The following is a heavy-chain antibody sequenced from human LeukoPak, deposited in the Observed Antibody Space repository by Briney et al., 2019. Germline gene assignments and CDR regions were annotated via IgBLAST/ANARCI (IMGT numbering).Heavy chain of an antibody. J-gene: IGHJ6*03. V-gene: IGHV3-74*01. CDR2: INTDGSST. D-gene: IGHD3-16*01. Sequence: PGGSLRLSCAASGFTLSSNWMYWVGQAPGKGLVWVSRINTDGSSTSYADSVKGRFTISRDNAKNTLYLQMNSLRAEDTAVYYCVRDGVFHYYYMDVWGKGTTVTVSS. CDR1: GFTLSSNW. CDR3: VRDGVFHYYYMDV.